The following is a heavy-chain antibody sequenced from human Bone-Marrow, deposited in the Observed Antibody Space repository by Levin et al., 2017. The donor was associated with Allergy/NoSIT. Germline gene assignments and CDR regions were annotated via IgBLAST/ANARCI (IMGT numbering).Heavy chain of an antibody. CDR3: ARKVGYGGYDSDRYFDY. Sequence: SCAASGFTFSTYSMNWVRQAPGKGLEWVSSISSSGNYIYYADSLKGRFTISRDNAKNSLYLQMNSLTAEDTAVYYCARKVGYGGYDSDRYFDYWGQGTLVTVSS. J-gene: IGHJ4*02. CDR2: ISSSGNYI. CDR1: GFTFSTYS. D-gene: IGHD5-12*01. V-gene: IGHV3-21*01.